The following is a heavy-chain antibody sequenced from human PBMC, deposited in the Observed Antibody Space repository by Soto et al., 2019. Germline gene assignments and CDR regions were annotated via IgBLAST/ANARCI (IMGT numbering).Heavy chain of an antibody. CDR3: TREVLWFGESYYMDV. Sequence: GGSLRLSCTASGFTFGDYAMSWFRQAPGKGLEWVGFIRSKAYGGTTEYAASVKGRFTISRDDSKSIAYLQMNSLKTEDTAVYYCTREVLWFGESYYMDVWGQGTTVTVSS. CDR1: GFTFGDYA. J-gene: IGHJ6*03. CDR2: IRSKAYGGTT. V-gene: IGHV3-49*03. D-gene: IGHD3-10*01.